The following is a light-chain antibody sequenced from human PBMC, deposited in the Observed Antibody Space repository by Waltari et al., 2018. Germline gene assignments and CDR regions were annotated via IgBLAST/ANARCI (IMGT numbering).Light chain of an antibody. V-gene: IGKV1-39*01. CDR3: HQSYRAPQT. Sequence: DIQMTQSPSSLSASVGDRVTITCRASESISTALSWYLQTPGKAPKLLIYASSILQDGVPSRCRGSGSGTDFTLTITNLRPEDFATYFCHQSYRAPQTFGGGTRLELK. CDR2: ASS. J-gene: IGKJ4*01. CDR1: ESISTA.